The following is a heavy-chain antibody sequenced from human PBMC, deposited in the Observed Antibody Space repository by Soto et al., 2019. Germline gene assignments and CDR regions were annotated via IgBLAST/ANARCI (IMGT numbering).Heavy chain of an antibody. CDR2: IDSSGTT. V-gene: IGHV4-31*01. D-gene: IGHD2-2*01. J-gene: IGHJ6*02. Sequence: SETLTLTCSVSGGTISRDNYYWTWIGQRPGQGLEWIGNIDSSGTTYYNPALGSQFTISVDTSKNLFSLKVTFVTAADTAVYYCARYCSSSSCYRKGMDVWGQGTTVTVSS. CDR3: ARYCSSSSCYRKGMDV. CDR1: GGTISRDNYY.